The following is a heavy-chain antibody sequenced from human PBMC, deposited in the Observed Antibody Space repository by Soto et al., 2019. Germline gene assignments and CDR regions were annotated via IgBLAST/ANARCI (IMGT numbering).Heavy chain of an antibody. V-gene: IGHV3-23*01. CDR3: ARGPYWGLVPAAIVDNWFDP. D-gene: IGHD2-2*01. J-gene: IGHJ5*02. Sequence: PGGSLRLSCAASGFTFSSYAMSWVRQAPGKGLEWVSAISGSGGSTYYADSVKGRFTISRDNSKNTLYLQMNSLRAEDTAVYYCARGPYWGLVPAAIVDNWFDPWGQGTLVTAPQ. CDR1: GFTFSSYA. CDR2: ISGSGGST.